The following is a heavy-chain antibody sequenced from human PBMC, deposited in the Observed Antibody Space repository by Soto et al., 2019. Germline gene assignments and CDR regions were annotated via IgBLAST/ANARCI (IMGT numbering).Heavy chain of an antibody. Sequence: GGSLRLSCAASGLTVSSNYMSWVRQAPGKGLEWVSVIYSGGITNYADSVKGRFTISRDNSKNTVYLQMNSLRGEDTAVYYCARAVDSGWSSFDYWGQGTLVTVSS. CDR3: ARAVDSGWSSFDY. J-gene: IGHJ4*02. CDR1: GLTVSSNY. CDR2: IYSGGIT. D-gene: IGHD6-19*01. V-gene: IGHV3-66*01.